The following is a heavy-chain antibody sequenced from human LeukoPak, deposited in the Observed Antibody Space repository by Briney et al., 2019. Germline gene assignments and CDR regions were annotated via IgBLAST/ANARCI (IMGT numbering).Heavy chain of an antibody. J-gene: IGHJ4*02. D-gene: IGHD2-21*01. Sequence: ASVKVSCKASGYSFTEHYIYWVRQAPGQGLEWMGWINPNSGGTNYAQKFQGRVTMTRDTSISTAYMELSRLRSDDTAVYYCARDLGVGSDYWGQGTLVTVSS. CDR2: INPNSGGT. CDR3: ARDLGVGSDY. CDR1: GYSFTEHY. V-gene: IGHV1-2*02.